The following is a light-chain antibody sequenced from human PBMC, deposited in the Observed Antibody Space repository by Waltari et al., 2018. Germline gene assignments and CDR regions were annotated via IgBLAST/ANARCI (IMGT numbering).Light chain of an antibody. Sequence: SSELTQDPAVSFAIGQTVRITCQGDSLRSYYASCYQQRPGQAPILVIYDKNNRPSGVPDRFSGSSSHKTGSLTITGAQAEDEASYYCHSRDASGVAGSVGGGTKLTVL. CDR1: SLRSYY. J-gene: IGLJ2*01. V-gene: IGLV3-19*01. CDR2: DKN. CDR3: HSRDASGVAGS.